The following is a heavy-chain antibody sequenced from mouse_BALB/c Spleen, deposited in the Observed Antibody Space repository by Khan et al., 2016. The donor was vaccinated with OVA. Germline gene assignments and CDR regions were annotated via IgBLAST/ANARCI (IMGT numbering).Heavy chain of an antibody. CDR2: ISTGSGDT. J-gene: IGHJ3*01. D-gene: IGHD1-2*01. Sequence: QVQLQQPGAELARPGASVKLSCKASGYTFTDYYINWVKQRTGQGLEWIGEISTGSGDTYYNEKFKGKAILTADKSSSTVYMQLSSLTAEASSGYFFARRNYFGYPFAYWGQGTLVTVSA. CDR1: GYTFTDYY. CDR3: ARRNYFGYPFAY. V-gene: IGHV1-77*01.